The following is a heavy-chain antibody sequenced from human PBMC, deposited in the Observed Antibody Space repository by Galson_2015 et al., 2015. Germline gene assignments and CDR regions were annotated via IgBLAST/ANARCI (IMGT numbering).Heavy chain of an antibody. J-gene: IGHJ4*02. CDR3: ARDLVGSSGSKKPDY. CDR1: GFTFSSYG. D-gene: IGHD3-22*01. V-gene: IGHV3-33*01. Sequence: SLRLSCAASGFTFSSYGMHWVRQAPGKGLEWVAVIWYDGSNKYYADSVKGRFTISRDNSKNTLYLQMNSLRAEDTAVYYCARDLVGSSGSKKPDYWGQGTLVTVSS. CDR2: IWYDGSNK.